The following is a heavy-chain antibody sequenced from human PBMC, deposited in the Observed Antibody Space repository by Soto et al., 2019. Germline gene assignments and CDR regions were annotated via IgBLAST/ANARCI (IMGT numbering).Heavy chain of an antibody. CDR2: IIHILGIA. D-gene: IGHD4-17*01. Sequence: QVQLVQSGAEVKKTGSSVQVSCKVSGGTFSSYTISWVRQATGQGREWMGRIIHILGIANYAQKFQGRVTITADKSTSTAYMELSSLRSEDTAVDYCARSISTTVTTSSSYCGMDVWGQGTTVTVSS. CDR1: GGTFSSYT. J-gene: IGHJ6*02. CDR3: ARSISTTVTTSSSYCGMDV. V-gene: IGHV1-69*02.